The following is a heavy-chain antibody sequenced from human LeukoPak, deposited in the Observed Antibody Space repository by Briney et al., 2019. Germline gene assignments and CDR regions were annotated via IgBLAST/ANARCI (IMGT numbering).Heavy chain of an antibody. D-gene: IGHD1-26*01. V-gene: IGHV3-30-3*01. Sequence: GGSLSLSCAASGFTFSSYILHWVRQAPGKGLEWVAVISHDGSKEYYADSVKGRFTISRDNSKNTLYLQMNSLGDEDTAVYNCARGRNSGSSTYFDYWGQGTLVTVSS. CDR1: GFTFSSYI. J-gene: IGHJ4*02. CDR2: ISHDGSKE. CDR3: ARGRNSGSSTYFDY.